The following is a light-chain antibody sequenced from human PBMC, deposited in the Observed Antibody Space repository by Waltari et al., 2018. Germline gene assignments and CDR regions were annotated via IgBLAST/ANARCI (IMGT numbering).Light chain of an antibody. J-gene: IGKJ4*01. CDR2: AAS. CDR3: QQLLSYPLT. V-gene: IGKV1-9*01. CDR1: QDISSY. Sequence: DIQLTQSPSFLSTSVGDRVTITCRANQDISSYLAWYQQKPGKAHKLLISAASTLQSAVPSRFSGSGSGTEFTLTISSLQSEDIATYYCQQLLSYPLTFGGGTKVEIK.